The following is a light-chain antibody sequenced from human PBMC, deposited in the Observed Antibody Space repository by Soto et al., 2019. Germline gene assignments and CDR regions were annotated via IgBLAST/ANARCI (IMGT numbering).Light chain of an antibody. CDR3: QQYGSLIT. CDR1: QSVSSGY. J-gene: IGKJ5*01. Sequence: EIVLTQSPGTLSLSPGERATLSCRASQSVSSGYLAWYQQKPGQALRLLIYGTSSRATGIADRFSGSGSGTDFTLTISRLEPEDLVVYYCQQYGSLITFGQGTRLEIK. CDR2: GTS. V-gene: IGKV3-20*01.